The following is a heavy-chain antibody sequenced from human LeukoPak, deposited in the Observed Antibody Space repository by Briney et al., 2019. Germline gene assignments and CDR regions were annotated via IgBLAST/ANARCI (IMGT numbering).Heavy chain of an antibody. D-gene: IGHD3-22*01. J-gene: IGHJ4*02. CDR1: GYTFTGYY. Sequence: ASVKVSCKASGYTFTGYYMHWVRQAPGQGLEWMGWINPNSGGTNYAQKFQVRVTMTRDTSISTAYMELSRLRSDDTAVYYCARAYYYDSSGYPHVWGQGTLVTVSS. CDR3: ARAYYYDSSGYPHV. V-gene: IGHV1-2*02. CDR2: INPNSGGT.